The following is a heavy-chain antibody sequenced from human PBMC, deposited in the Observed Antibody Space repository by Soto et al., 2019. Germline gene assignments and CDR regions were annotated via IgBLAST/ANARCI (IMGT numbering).Heavy chain of an antibody. V-gene: IGHV3-21*06. CDR1: GFTFSTYN. CDR3: ARPDCGGTACQLIQY. D-gene: IGHD2-21*01. Sequence: KPGGSLRLSCAASGFTFSTYNMNWVRQGPGKGLEWVSFISYSSTDIKYVDSVRGRFTISRDNAKNSLYLQMNNLRPEDTGVYYCARPDCGGTACQLIQYWGQGT. CDR2: ISYSSTDI. J-gene: IGHJ1*01.